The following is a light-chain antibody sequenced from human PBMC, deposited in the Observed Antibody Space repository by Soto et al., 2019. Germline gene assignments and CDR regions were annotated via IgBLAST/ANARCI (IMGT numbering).Light chain of an antibody. V-gene: IGKV3-15*01. CDR1: QSVSST. Sequence: EKVMTQSPATLSVSPGERATLSCRASQSVSSTLAWYQQKPGQAPRLLIYDASTRANGIPDRFSGSGSGTDFTLTISRLEPEDFAVYYCQQYGTSPSTFGQGTKVDIK. J-gene: IGKJ1*01. CDR2: DAS. CDR3: QQYGTSPST.